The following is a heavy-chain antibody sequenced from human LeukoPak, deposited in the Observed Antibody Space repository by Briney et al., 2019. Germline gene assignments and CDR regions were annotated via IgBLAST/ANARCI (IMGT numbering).Heavy chain of an antibody. CDR2: INSDGSST. CDR1: GFTFSSYW. CDR3: AKGQCSGGSCYFHYYYYMDV. J-gene: IGHJ6*03. V-gene: IGHV3-74*01. Sequence: GGSLRLSCAASGFTFSSYWMHWVRQAPGKGLVWVSRINSDGSSTSYADSVKGRFTISRDNSKNTLYLQMNSLGAEDTAVYYCAKGQCSGGSCYFHYYYYMDVWGKGTTVTISS. D-gene: IGHD2-15*01.